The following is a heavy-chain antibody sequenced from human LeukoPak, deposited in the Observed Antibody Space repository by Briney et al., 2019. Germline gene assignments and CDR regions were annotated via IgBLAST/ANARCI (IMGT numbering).Heavy chain of an antibody. CDR2: ISSSSSYI. V-gene: IGHV3-21*01. J-gene: IGHJ6*02. CDR1: GFTFSSYS. Sequence: PGGSLRLSCAASGFTFSSYSMNWVRQAPGKGLEWVSSISSSSSYIYYADSVKGRFTISRDNAKNSLYLQMNGLRAEDTAVYYCASLEGAAAISVRGYYYGMDVWGQGTTVTVSS. CDR3: ASLEGAAAISVRGYYYGMDV. D-gene: IGHD2-2*02.